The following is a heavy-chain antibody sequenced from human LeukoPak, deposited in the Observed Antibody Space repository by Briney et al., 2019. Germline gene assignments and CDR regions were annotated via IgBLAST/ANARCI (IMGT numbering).Heavy chain of an antibody. CDR1: GYTFTSYD. V-gene: IGHV1-8*01. J-gene: IGHJ4*02. D-gene: IGHD1-26*01. Sequence: ASVKVSCKASGYTFTSYDINWVRQATGQGLEWVGWMNPNSGNTGYAQKFQGRVTMTRNTSISTAYMELSSLRSEDTAVYYCARGGRYSGRRELAYWGQGTLVTVSS. CDR3: ARGGRYSGRRELAY. CDR2: MNPNSGNT.